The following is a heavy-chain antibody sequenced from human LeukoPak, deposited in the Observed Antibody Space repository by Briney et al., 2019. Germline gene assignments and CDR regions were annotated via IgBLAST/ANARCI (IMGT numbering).Heavy chain of an antibody. CDR2: ISAYNGNT. J-gene: IGHJ3*02. V-gene: IGHV1-18*04. CDR3: ARDLALRYYGSGSRGAFDI. Sequence: ASVKVSCKASGYTFTGYYMHWVRQAPGQGLEWMGWISAYNGNTNYAQKLQGRVTMTTDTSTSTAYMELRSLRSDDAAVYYCARDLALRYYGSGSRGAFDIWGQGTMVTVSS. CDR1: GYTFTGYY. D-gene: IGHD3-10*01.